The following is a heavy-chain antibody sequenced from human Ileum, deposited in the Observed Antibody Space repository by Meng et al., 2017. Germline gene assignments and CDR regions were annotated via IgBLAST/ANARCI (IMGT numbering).Heavy chain of an antibody. CDR2: IYYSGGT. V-gene: IGHV4-34*02. CDR1: GGSFSGYY. CDR3: ARHLGRSFDY. D-gene: IGHD3-16*01. J-gene: IGHJ4*02. Sequence: VQLLQWGAGLFTPSETLSLTCAVYGGSFSGYYWSWFRQPPGKGLEWIGEIYYSGGTKYNPSLKSRVTISGDTSKNQFSLKLTSVTAADTAVYYCARHLGRSFDYWGQGTLVTVSS.